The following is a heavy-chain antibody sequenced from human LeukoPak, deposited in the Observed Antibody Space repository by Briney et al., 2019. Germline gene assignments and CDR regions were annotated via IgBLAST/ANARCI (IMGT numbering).Heavy chain of an antibody. CDR2: IKQDGSEK. Sequence: PGGSLRLSCAASGFTFSSYWMSWVRQAPGKGLEWVANIKQDGSEKYYVDSVKGRFTISRDNAKNSLYLQMNSLRAEDTAVYYCARDLHRVVVRGVPHYYYYMDVWGKGTTVTISS. V-gene: IGHV3-7*01. CDR1: GFTFSSYW. J-gene: IGHJ6*03. CDR3: ARDLHRVVVRGVPHYYYYMDV. D-gene: IGHD3-10*01.